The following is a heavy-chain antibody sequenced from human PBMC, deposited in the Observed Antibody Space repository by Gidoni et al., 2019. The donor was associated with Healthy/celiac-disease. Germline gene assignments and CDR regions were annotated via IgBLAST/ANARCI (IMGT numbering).Heavy chain of an antibody. CDR2: IIPIFGTA. CDR3: ARVLSSWDLGIWFDP. V-gene: IGHV1-69*01. D-gene: IGHD6-13*01. CDR1: GGTFSSYP. J-gene: IGHJ5*02. Sequence: QVQLVQSVAEVKKPASSVKVSCKASGGTFSSYPIRWVRQAPGQGLEWMGGIIPIFGTANYAQKFQGRVTITADESTSTAYMELSSLRSEDTAVYYCARVLSSWDLGIWFDPWGQGTLVTVSS.